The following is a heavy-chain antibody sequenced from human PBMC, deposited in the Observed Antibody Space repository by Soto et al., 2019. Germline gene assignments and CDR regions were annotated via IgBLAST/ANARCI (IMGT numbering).Heavy chain of an antibody. J-gene: IGHJ4*02. D-gene: IGHD6-19*01. V-gene: IGHV4-59*01. Sequence: SETLSLTCTVSGGSISSYYWSWIRQPPGKGLEWIGYIYYSGSTNYNPSLKSRVTISKDTSKNQVVLTMTNMDPVDAATYYCARIPSSAWYDGWYFDYWGPGALVTVSS. CDR2: IYYSGST. CDR1: GGSISSYY. CDR3: ARIPSSAWYDGWYFDY.